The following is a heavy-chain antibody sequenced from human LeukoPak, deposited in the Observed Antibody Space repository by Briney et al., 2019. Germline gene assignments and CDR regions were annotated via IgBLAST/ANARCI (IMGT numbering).Heavy chain of an antibody. CDR1: GFTFSSYG. CDR3: AKEKPMVRGVISSSLLSNWFDP. J-gene: IGHJ5*02. D-gene: IGHD3-10*01. V-gene: IGHV3-30*02. Sequence: QPGGSLRLSCAASGFTFSSYGMHWVRQAPGKGLEWVAFIRYDGSNKYYADSVKGRFTISRDNSKNTLYLQMNSLRAEDTAVYYCAKEKPMVRGVISSSLLSNWFDPWGQGTLVTVSS. CDR2: IRYDGSNK.